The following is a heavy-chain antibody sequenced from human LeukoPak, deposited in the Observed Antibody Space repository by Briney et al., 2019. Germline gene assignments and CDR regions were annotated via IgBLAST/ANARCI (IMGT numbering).Heavy chain of an antibody. CDR1: GFTFSSYA. V-gene: IGHV3-23*01. J-gene: IGHJ4*02. CDR2: ISGSGATT. D-gene: IGHD5/OR15-5a*01. CDR3: AKEDIVSTMGNFDY. Sequence: GGSLRLSCGASGFTFSSYAMSWVRQAPGKGLEWVSAISGSGATTNYADSVKGRFTISRDNSKNTLFLEMNSLRAEDTAVYYRAKEDIVSTMGNFDYWGQGTQVTVSS.